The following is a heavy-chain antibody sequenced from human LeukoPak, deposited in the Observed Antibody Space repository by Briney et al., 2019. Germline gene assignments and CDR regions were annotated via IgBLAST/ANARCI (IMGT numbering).Heavy chain of an antibody. Sequence: PSEALSLTCTVSGGSISSYYWNWIRQPAGKGLEWIGRISSSGSANYNPSLKSRVTLSVDTSRNQLSLILNSVTAADTAVFYCATEPTRTPYYYMDVRGKGTTVIVSS. J-gene: IGHJ6*03. CDR1: GGSISSYY. V-gene: IGHV4-4*07. CDR2: ISSSGSA. D-gene: IGHD1-1*01. CDR3: ATEPTRTPYYYMDV.